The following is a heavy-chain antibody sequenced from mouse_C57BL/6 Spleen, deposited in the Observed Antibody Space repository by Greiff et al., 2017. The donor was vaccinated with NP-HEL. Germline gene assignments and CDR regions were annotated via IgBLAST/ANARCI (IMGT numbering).Heavy chain of an antibody. D-gene: IGHD1-1*01. J-gene: IGHJ3*01. CDR2: IRNKANGYTT. CDR1: GFTFTDYY. CDR3: ASSYYYGSSTGFAY. V-gene: IGHV7-3*01. Sequence: EVMLVESGGGLVQPGGSLSLSCAASGFTFTDYYMSWVRQPPGKALEWLGFIRNKANGYTTEYSASVKGRFTISRDNSQSILYLQMNALRAEDSATYYCASSYYYGSSTGFAYWGQGTLVTVSA.